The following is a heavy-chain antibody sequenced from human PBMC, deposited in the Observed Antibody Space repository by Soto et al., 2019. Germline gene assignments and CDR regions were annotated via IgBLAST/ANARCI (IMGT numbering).Heavy chain of an antibody. CDR3: ARQADYSNYGGWFGP. V-gene: IGHV4-39*01. CDR2: IYYSGST. J-gene: IGHJ5*02. Sequence: QLQLQESGPGLVKPSETLSLTCTVSGGSISSSSYYWGWIRQPPGKGLEWIGSIYYSGSTYYNPSLKSRVTISVDTSKNQFSLKLSSVTAADTAVYYCARQADYSNYGGWFGPWGQGTLVTVSS. D-gene: IGHD4-4*01. CDR1: GGSISSSSYY.